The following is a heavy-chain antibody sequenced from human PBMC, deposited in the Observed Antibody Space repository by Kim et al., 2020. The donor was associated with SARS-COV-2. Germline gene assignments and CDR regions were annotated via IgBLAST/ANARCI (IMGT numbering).Heavy chain of an antibody. CDR2: INHSGST. D-gene: IGHD6-13*01. V-gene: IGHV4-34*01. CDR1: GGSFSGYY. Sequence: SETLSLTCAVYGGSFSGYYWSWIRQPPGKGLEWIGEINHSGSTNYNPSLKSRVTISVDTSKNQFSLKLSSVTAADTAVYYCARGPYRVFFVGGYSSSWAPFYYYYYGMDVWGQGTTVTVSS. CDR3: ARGPYRVFFVGGYSSSWAPFYYYYYGMDV. J-gene: IGHJ6*02.